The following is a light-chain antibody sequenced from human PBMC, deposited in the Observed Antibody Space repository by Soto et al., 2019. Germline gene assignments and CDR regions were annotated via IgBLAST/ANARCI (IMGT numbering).Light chain of an antibody. CDR1: QTISSNY. V-gene: IGKV3-20*01. CDR2: GAS. J-gene: IGKJ1*01. Sequence: ETVLTQSPGTLSLSPGERATLSCRASQTISSNYLAWYRQTPGQAPRLLIYGASNRATGIADRFSGSGSGTDFTLIISRLEPEDFALYYCQQYGRSPWTFGQENKVEIK. CDR3: QQYGRSPWT.